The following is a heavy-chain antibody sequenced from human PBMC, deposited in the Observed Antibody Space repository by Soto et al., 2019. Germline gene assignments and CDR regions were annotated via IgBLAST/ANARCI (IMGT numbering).Heavy chain of an antibody. Sequence: GGSLRLSCAASGFTFSSYLMSWVRQSPGKGLEWVANIKQDGSEKYYVDSVKGRFTISRDNAKNSLYLQMNSLRAEDTAVYYCARTHDSSGYGAFDIWGQGTMVTVSS. D-gene: IGHD3-22*01. CDR3: ARTHDSSGYGAFDI. V-gene: IGHV3-7*03. J-gene: IGHJ3*02. CDR2: IKQDGSEK. CDR1: GFTFSSYL.